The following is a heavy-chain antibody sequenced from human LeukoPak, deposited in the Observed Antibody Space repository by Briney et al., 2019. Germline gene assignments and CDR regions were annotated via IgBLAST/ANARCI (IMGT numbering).Heavy chain of an antibody. CDR3: AKDRFYGSGYYFDY. Sequence: GGSLRLSCAASGFTFSSHWMHWVRQAPGKGLVWVSRIKSDGSTTNYADSVKGRFTISRDNSKNTLYLQMNSLRAEDTAVYYCAKDRFYGSGYYFDYWGQGTLVTVSS. CDR1: GFTFSSHW. V-gene: IGHV3-74*01. D-gene: IGHD3-10*01. CDR2: IKSDGSTT. J-gene: IGHJ4*02.